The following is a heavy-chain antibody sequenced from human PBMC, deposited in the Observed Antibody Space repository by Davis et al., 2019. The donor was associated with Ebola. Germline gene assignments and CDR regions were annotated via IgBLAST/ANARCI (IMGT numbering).Heavy chain of an antibody. Sequence: GGSLRLSCAASGFTFSDHYMDWVRQAPGKGLEWVGRIRSKANSYTTEYAASVKGRFTISRDDSKNSLYLQMNSLKTEDTAVYYCARGGYSYGPFDYWGQGTLVTVSS. CDR1: GFTFSDHY. J-gene: IGHJ4*02. CDR3: ARGGYSYGPFDY. CDR2: IRSKANSYTT. V-gene: IGHV3-72*01. D-gene: IGHD5-18*01.